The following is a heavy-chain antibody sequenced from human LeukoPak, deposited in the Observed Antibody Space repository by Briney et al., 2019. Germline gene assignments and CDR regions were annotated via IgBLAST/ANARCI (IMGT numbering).Heavy chain of an antibody. CDR1: GGSFGGYY. J-gene: IGHJ4*02. CDR3: CYDSSGYLPDY. D-gene: IGHD3-22*01. Sequence: SETLSLTCAVYGGSFGGYYWSWIRQPPGKGLEWIGEINHSGSTNYNPSLKSRVTISVDTSKNQFSLKLSSVTAADTAVYYCCYDSSGYLPDYWGQGTLVTVSS. V-gene: IGHV4-34*01. CDR2: INHSGST.